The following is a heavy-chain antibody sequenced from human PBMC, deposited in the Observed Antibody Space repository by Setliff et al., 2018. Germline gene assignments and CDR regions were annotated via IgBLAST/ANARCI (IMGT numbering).Heavy chain of an antibody. CDR2: IYHSGNT. Sequence: SETLSLTCTVSGGSISSGDHYWSWIRQHPGKGLEWIGYIYHSGNTYYNPSLKSRITISVDTSKNQFSLKLSSVTAADTAVYYCARGKSYDFWSGYPNYYYYYMDVWGKGTTVTVSS. CDR1: GGSISSGDHY. J-gene: IGHJ6*03. V-gene: IGHV4-31*03. CDR3: ARGKSYDFWSGYPNYYYYYMDV. D-gene: IGHD3-3*01.